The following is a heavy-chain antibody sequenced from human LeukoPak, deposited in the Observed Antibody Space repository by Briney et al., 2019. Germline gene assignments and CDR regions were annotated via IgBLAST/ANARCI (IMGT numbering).Heavy chain of an antibody. CDR3: ARDTSSAYFY. CDR2: IYHSGST. CDR1: GGSISSGGYS. Sequence: PSQTLSLTCAVSGGSISSGGYSWSWIRQPPGKGLEWIGYIYHSGSTYYNPSLKSRVTISVDRSKNQFSLKLSSVTAADTAVYYCARDTSSAYFYWGQGALVTVSS. D-gene: IGHD3-16*01. J-gene: IGHJ4*02. V-gene: IGHV4-30-2*01.